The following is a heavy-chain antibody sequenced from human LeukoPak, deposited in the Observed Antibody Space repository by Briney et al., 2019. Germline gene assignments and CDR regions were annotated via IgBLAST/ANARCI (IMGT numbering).Heavy chain of an antibody. CDR2: VNSDGSGT. CDR1: DFTFDDYV. Sequence: GGSLRLSCAASDFTFDDYVMSWVRQAPGKGLVWVSHVNSDGSGTDYADSVKGRFTISRDNAKNTLYLQMNSLRVEDTAVYYCVCLGLGGLSLDWGQGTLVTVSS. CDR3: VCLGLGGLSLD. D-gene: IGHD3-16*01. J-gene: IGHJ4*02. V-gene: IGHV3-74*01.